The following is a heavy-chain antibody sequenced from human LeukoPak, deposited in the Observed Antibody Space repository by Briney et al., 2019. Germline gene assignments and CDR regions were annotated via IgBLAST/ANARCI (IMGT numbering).Heavy chain of an antibody. CDR1: GDSIDSGNNY. J-gene: IGHJ4*02. V-gene: IGHV4-61*09. Sequence: PSETLSLTCTVSGDSIDSGNNYWSWIRQPAGKGPEWIGHIYSSGTTNYNPSLKSRVTMSVDTSKNQFSLKLTSVTAADTAVYYCAREAGSYDSSGYYSLYYSFDYWGQGTLVTVSS. D-gene: IGHD3-22*01. CDR3: AREAGSYDSSGYYSLYYSFDY. CDR2: IYSSGTT.